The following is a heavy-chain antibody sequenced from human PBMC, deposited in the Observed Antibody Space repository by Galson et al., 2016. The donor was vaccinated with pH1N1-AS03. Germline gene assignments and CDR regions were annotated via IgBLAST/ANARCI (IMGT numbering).Heavy chain of an antibody. CDR3: ASPGPGTSASRSWFAF. J-gene: IGHJ4*02. CDR2: IDPSDSYV. CDR1: GYSFPNYW. D-gene: IGHD1-1*01. V-gene: IGHV5-10-1*01. Sequence: QSGAEVKKPGESLRISCKGFGYSFPNYWISWVRQMPGKGLEWIGRIDPSDSYVNYSPSFRGHVTISADMSITTANLQWSSLNASDTAIYYCASPGPGTSASRSWFAFWGQGTRVSVSS.